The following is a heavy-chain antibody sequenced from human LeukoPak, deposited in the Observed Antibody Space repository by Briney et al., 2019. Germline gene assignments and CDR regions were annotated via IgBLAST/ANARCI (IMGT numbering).Heavy chain of an antibody. Sequence: GGSLRLSCAASGFTFSSSWMTWVRQAPGKGLEWVGDIKEDGSAKHYVDSVKGRFTIARDNAKNSLYLQMNSLRAEDTAVYYCAARNSNGWYWDYWGQGTLVTVSS. J-gene: IGHJ4*02. D-gene: IGHD6-19*01. CDR3: AARNSNGWYWDY. CDR2: IKEDGSAK. V-gene: IGHV3-7*05. CDR1: GFTFSSSW.